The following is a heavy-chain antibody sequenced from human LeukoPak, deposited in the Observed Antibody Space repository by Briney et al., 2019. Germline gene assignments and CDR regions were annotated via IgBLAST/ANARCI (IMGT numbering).Heavy chain of an antibody. J-gene: IGHJ6*02. Sequence: SETLSLTCTVSGGSISSYHWSWIRQPPGEGLEWIGHIYYTGSTNYNPSLKSRVTISLDTSKNQFSLKLTSVTAADTAVYYCTRSLGVVIHGGMDVWGQGTTVTVSS. V-gene: IGHV4-59*01. CDR2: IYYTGST. CDR3: TRSLGVVIHGGMDV. D-gene: IGHD3-3*01. CDR1: GGSISSYH.